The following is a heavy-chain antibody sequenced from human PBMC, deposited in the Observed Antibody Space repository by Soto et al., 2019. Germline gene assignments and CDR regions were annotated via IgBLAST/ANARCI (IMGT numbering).Heavy chain of an antibody. Sequence: SVKVSCKASGGTFSSYAISWVRQAPGQGLEWMGGIIPIFGTANYAQKFQGRVTITADESTSTAYMELSSLRSEDTAAYYCARDEYYYDSSGYYDYWGQGTLVTVSS. D-gene: IGHD3-22*01. CDR3: ARDEYYYDSSGYYDY. J-gene: IGHJ4*02. CDR1: GGTFSSYA. V-gene: IGHV1-69*13. CDR2: IIPIFGTA.